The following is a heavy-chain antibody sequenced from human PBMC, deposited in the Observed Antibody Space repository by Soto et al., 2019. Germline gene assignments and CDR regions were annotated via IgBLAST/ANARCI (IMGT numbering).Heavy chain of an antibody. V-gene: IGHV4-31*03. D-gene: IGHD3-22*01. J-gene: IGHJ4*02. CDR3: ARFDYYDSSGYYAPFDY. Sequence: SETLSLTCTVSGGSISSGGYYWSWIRQHPGKGLEWIGYIYYSGSTYYNPSLKSRVTISVDTSKNQFSLKLSSVTAADTAVYYCARFDYYDSSGYYAPFDYWGQGTLVTVSS. CDR2: IYYSGST. CDR1: GGSISSGGYY.